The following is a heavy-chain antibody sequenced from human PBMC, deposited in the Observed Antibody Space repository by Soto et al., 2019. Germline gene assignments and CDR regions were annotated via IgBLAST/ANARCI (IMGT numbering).Heavy chain of an antibody. CDR2: IYPGDSDT. D-gene: IGHD6-13*01. CDR1: GYSLTSYW. Sequence: PGESPQISCKGSGYSLTSYWICWVRQMPGKGLEWMGIIYPGDSDTRYSPSFQGQVTISADKSISTAYLQWSSLKASDTAMYYCARPIAAEAPLYGMDVWGQGTTVTVSS. V-gene: IGHV5-51*01. J-gene: IGHJ6*02. CDR3: ARPIAAEAPLYGMDV.